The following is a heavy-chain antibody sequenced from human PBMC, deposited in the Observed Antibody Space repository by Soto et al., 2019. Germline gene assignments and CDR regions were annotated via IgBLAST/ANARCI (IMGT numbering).Heavy chain of an antibody. V-gene: IGHV3-74*03. Sequence: EVQLVESGGGLVQPGGSLKLSCAASGYTFSGSAMHWVRQASGKGLEWVGRISPDGSGATYADSVKGRFTISRDDAKNTLYLQMNSLRVEDTAVYYCARGAVAGQVVALFDPWGQGTLVTVSS. D-gene: IGHD6-19*01. CDR1: GYTFSGSA. J-gene: IGHJ5*02. CDR2: ISPDGSGA. CDR3: ARGAVAGQVVALFDP.